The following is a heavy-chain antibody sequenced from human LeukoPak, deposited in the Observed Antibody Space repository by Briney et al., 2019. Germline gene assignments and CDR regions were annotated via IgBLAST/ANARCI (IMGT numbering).Heavy chain of an antibody. CDR3: ARDTFYHDSSREGGVDY. CDR2: ISSSGSTT. D-gene: IGHD3-22*01. J-gene: IGHJ4*02. Sequence: GGSLRLSCAASGFTFSDYYMSWVRQAPGKGLEWISYISSSGSTTYYADSVKGRFTISRDDAKNSLYLQMNSLRAEDTAVYYCARDTFYHDSSREGGVDYWGQGTLVTVSS. V-gene: IGHV3-11*01. CDR1: GFTFSDYY.